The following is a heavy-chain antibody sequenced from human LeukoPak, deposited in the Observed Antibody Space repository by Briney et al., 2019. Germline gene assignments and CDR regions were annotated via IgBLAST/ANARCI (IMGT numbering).Heavy chain of an antibody. CDR1: GFTFSSYW. D-gene: IGHD2-15*01. CDR2: IKQDGSEK. V-gene: IGHV3-7*01. Sequence: AGGSLRLSCAASGFTFSSYWMSWVRQAPGKGLEWVANIKQDGSEKYYVDSVKGRFTISRDNAKNSLFLQMNSLRAEDTAVYYCARVGGYCSGDTCYGWFDPWGQGTLVTVSS. J-gene: IGHJ5*02. CDR3: ARVGGYCSGDTCYGWFDP.